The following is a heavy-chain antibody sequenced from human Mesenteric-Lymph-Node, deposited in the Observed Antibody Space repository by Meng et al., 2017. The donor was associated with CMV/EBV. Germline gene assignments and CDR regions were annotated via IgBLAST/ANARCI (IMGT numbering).Heavy chain of an antibody. D-gene: IGHD3-10*01. CDR3: AGDWSSGSSSPY. V-gene: IGHV1-2*06. J-gene: IGHJ4*02. CDR1: GYTLTTCR. Sequence: KASGYTLTTCRVHWVRQAPGQRLGWMGRINPDSGDASCTPEFQGRVTMARGTSINTAYMELSKLRSDNTAIYYCAGDWSSGSSSPYWGQGTLVTVSS. CDR2: INPDSGDA.